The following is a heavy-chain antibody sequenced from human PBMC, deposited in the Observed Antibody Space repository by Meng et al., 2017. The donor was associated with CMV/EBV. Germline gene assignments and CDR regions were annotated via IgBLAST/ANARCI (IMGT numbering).Heavy chain of an antibody. V-gene: IGHV4-39*07. CDR1: SSSYY. CDR2: IYYSGST. J-gene: IGHJ6*02. CDR3: AREAVGELLFPYYYYGMDV. Sequence: SSSYYWGWIRQPPGKGLEWIGSIYYSGSTYYNPSLKSRVTISVDTSKNQFSLKLSSVTAADTAVYYCAREAVGELLFPYYYYGMDVWGQGTTVTVSS. D-gene: IGHD1-26*01.